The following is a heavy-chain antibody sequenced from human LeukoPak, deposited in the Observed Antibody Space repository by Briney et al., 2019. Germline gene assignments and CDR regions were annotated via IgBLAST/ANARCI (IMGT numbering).Heavy chain of an antibody. V-gene: IGHV4-34*01. J-gene: IGHJ4*02. CDR1: GGSFSGYY. CDR3: ARGGVAIPPGSDFDY. CDR2: INHSGST. D-gene: IGHD3-3*01. Sequence: PSETLSLTCAVYGGSFSGYYWSRIRQPPGKGLEWIWEINHSGSTNYNPSLKSRVTISVDTSKNQFSLKLSSVTAADTAVYYCARGGVAIPPGSDFDYWGQGTLVTVSS.